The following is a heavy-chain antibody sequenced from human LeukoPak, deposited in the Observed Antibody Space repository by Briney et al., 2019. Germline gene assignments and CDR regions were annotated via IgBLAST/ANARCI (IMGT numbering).Heavy chain of an antibody. CDR1: GYTLTELS. V-gene: IGHV1-24*01. CDR3: ATGLHGSGYFVFDY. Sequence: ASVKVSCKVSGYTLTELSMHWVRQAPGKGLEWMGGFDPEDGETIYAQKFQGRVTMTEDTSTDTAYMELSNLRSEDTAVYYCATGLHGSGYFVFDYWGQGTLVTVSS. CDR2: FDPEDGET. D-gene: IGHD3-22*01. J-gene: IGHJ4*02.